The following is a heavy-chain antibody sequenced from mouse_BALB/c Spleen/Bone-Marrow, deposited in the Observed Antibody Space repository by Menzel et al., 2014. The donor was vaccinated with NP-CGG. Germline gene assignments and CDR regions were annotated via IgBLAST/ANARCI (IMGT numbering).Heavy chain of an antibody. D-gene: IGHD1-1*01. Sequence: QVQLKESGPGILQPSQTLSLTCSFSGFSLNTSNMGVSWIRQPSGKGLEWLSHIYWDDDKRYNPSLKSRLTISKDTSSNQVFLKITSVDTADTATYYRARSYGSSLGFAYWGQGTLVTVSA. CDR1: GFSLNTSNMG. J-gene: IGHJ3*01. CDR3: ARSYGSSLGFAY. CDR2: IYWDDDK. V-gene: IGHV8-12*01.